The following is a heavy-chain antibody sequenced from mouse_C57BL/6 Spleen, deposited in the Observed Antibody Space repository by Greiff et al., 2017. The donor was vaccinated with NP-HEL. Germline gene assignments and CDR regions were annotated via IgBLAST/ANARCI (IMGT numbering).Heavy chain of an antibody. J-gene: IGHJ1*03. V-gene: IGHV1-15*01. CDR1: GYTFTDYE. Sequence: VQGVESGAELVRPGASVTLSCKASGYTFTDYEMHWVKQTPVHGLEWIGAIDPETGGTAYNQKFKGKAILTADKSSSTAYMELRSLTSEDSAVYYCTSYYGSSPYWYFDVWGTGTTVTVSS. CDR3: TSYYGSSPYWYFDV. D-gene: IGHD1-1*01. CDR2: IDPETGGT.